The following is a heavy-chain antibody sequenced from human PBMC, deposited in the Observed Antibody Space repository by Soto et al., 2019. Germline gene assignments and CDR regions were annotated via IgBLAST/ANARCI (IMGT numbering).Heavy chain of an antibody. Sequence: SGPTLVNPTQTLTLTCTFSGFSLSTSGVGVGWIRQPPGKALEWLALIDWDDDKYYSTSLKTRLTISKDTSKNQVVLTMTNMDPVDTATYYCARIPLTYYYDSSGYSEKSKRLVYYYYGMDVWGQGTTVTVSS. CDR2: IDWDDDK. J-gene: IGHJ6*02. CDR3: ARIPLTYYYDSSGYSEKSKRLVYYYYGMDV. CDR1: GFSLSTSGVG. D-gene: IGHD3-22*01. V-gene: IGHV2-70*01.